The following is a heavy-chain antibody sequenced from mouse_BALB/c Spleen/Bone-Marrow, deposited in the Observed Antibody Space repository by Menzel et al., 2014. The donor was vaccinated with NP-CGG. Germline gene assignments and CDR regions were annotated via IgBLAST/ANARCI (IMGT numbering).Heavy chain of an antibody. CDR1: GFTFSSYA. Sequence: EVKLVESEGGLVKPGGSLKLSCAAPGFTFSSYAMSWVRQSPEERLEWVAEISSGGSYTYYPDTVTGRFTISRDNAKNTLYLEMSSLRSEDTAMYYCAREGLRRRAAMDYWGQGTSVTVSS. V-gene: IGHV5-9-4*01. CDR2: ISSGGSYT. J-gene: IGHJ4*01. D-gene: IGHD2-4*01. CDR3: AREGLRRRAAMDY.